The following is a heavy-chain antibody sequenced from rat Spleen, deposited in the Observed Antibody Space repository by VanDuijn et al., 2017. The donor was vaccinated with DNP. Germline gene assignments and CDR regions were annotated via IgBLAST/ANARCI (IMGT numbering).Heavy chain of an antibody. CDR2: ISTRGSRT. D-gene: IGHD1-4*01. CDR1: GFTFSNYY. Sequence: EVQLVDSGGDLVQPGRSLRLSCAASGFTFSNYYMAWVRQAPKKGLEWVATISTRGSRTYYPDSVKGRFTISRDDAKSTLYLQMDSPRSEDTATYYCTTTRVSSYFDYWGQGVMVTVSA. V-gene: IGHV5-27*01. J-gene: IGHJ2*01. CDR3: TTTRVSSYFDY.